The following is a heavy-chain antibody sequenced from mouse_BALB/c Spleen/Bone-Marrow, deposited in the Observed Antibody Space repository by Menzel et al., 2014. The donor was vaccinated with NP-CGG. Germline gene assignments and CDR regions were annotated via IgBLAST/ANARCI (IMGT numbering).Heavy chain of an antibody. CDR1: GYTFTDYA. CDR3: ARSEYGNSYAMDY. Sequence: QVQLQHSGPELVRPGVSVKISCKGSGYTFTDYAMHWVKQSHAKSLEWIGVISTYSGNTNYNQKFKGKATMTEDKSSSTAYMELARLTSEDSAIYYCARSEYGNSYAMDYWGQGTSVTVSS. CDR2: ISTYSGNT. D-gene: IGHD2-10*02. J-gene: IGHJ4*01. V-gene: IGHV1-67*01.